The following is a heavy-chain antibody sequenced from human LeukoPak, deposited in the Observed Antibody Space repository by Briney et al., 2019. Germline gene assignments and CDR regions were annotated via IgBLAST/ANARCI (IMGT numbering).Heavy chain of an antibody. Sequence: PSETLSLTCTVSGGSISSYYWSWIRQPPGKGLEWIGYIYYSGSTNYNPSLKSRVTISVDTSKNQFSLKLSSVTAADTAVYYCARDYGDYVPDYWGQGTLVTVSS. CDR2: IYYSGST. CDR3: ARDYGDYVPDY. V-gene: IGHV4-59*01. J-gene: IGHJ4*02. D-gene: IGHD4-17*01. CDR1: GGSISSYY.